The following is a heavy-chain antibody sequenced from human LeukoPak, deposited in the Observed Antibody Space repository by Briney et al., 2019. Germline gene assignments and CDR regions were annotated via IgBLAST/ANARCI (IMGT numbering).Heavy chain of an antibody. D-gene: IGHD2-15*01. CDR1: GFTFDDYA. V-gene: IGHV3-9*01. Sequence: SLRLSCAASGFTFDDYAMHWVRQAPGKGLEWVSGICCNSGSIGYAHSVKVRSTISRDNPKNSLYLQLNSLTAEDTALYYFAKDGRGGQTLYYYYMDVWGKGRTVSDSS. J-gene: IGHJ6*03. CDR3: AKDGRGGQTLYYYYMDV. CDR2: ICCNSGSI.